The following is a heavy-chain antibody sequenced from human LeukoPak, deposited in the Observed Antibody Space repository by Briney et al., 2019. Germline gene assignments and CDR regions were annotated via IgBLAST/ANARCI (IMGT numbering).Heavy chain of an antibody. V-gene: IGHV4-4*02. CDR1: GGSISSSNW. CDR3: ARGSRVYYGSGSYYIY. Sequence: SGTLSLTCAVSGGSISSSNWWSWVRQPPGKGLEWIGEIYHSGSTNYNPSLKSRVTISVDKSKNQFSLKPSSVTAADTAVYYCARGSRVYYGSGSYYIYWGQGTLVTVSS. D-gene: IGHD3-10*01. CDR2: IYHSGST. J-gene: IGHJ4*02.